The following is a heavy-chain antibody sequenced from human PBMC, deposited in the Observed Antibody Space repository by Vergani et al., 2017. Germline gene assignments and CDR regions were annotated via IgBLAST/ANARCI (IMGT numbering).Heavy chain of an antibody. CDR3: ARTPFCSSTGCSFMDV. D-gene: IGHD2-2*01. J-gene: IGHJ6*03. Sequence: QVQLQESGPGLVKPSETLSLTCTVSGGSISNYYWSWIRQPPGKGLEWIGYIYYSGSTNYNPSLKSRVTISLDTSKNQFSLKVRSVTAADTAVFYCARTPFCSSTGCSFMDVWGKGTTVTVSS. CDR1: GGSISNYY. CDR2: IYYSGST. V-gene: IGHV4-59*01.